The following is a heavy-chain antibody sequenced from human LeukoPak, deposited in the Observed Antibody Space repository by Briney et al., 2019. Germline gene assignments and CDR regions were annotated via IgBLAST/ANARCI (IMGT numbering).Heavy chain of an antibody. D-gene: IGHD6-13*01. J-gene: IGHJ4*02. CDR1: GFTVSSNY. V-gene: IGHV3-23*01. CDR3: AKVRVAAAGTVFDY. CDR2: ISGSGGST. Sequence: PGGSLRLSCAASGFTVSSNYMSWVRQAPGKGLEWVSAISGSGGSTYYADSVKGRFTISRDNSKNTLYLQMNSLRAEDTAVYYCAKVRVAAAGTVFDYWGQGTLVTVSS.